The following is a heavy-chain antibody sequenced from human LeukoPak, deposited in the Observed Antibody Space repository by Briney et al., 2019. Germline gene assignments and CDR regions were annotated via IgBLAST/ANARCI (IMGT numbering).Heavy chain of an antibody. D-gene: IGHD1-26*01. CDR3: ASFPWELRPT. CDR1: VFPFSRYS. CDR2: ITSSGDTI. J-gene: IGHJ4*02. V-gene: IGHV3-48*01. Sequence: GGSLRLSCTTSVFPFSRYSMNRVPQAPGKGLEWVSYITSSGDTIYYADSVKGRFTISRDNAKNSVYLQMNSLRAEDTAVYYCASFPWELRPTWGQGTLVTVSS.